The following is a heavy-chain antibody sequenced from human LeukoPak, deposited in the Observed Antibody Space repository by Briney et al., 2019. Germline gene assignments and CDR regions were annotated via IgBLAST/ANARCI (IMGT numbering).Heavy chain of an antibody. Sequence: SETLSLTCTVSGGSITSYYWNWIRQPAGKGLEWIGRIYTSGSTNYNPSLKSRVTMSVDTSKNQFSLKLGSVTAADTAVYYCARSGGSGTYYDGSFDYWGQGTLVTVSS. D-gene: IGHD1-26*01. CDR1: GGSITSYY. V-gene: IGHV4-4*07. CDR3: ARSGGSGTYYDGSFDY. J-gene: IGHJ4*02. CDR2: IYTSGST.